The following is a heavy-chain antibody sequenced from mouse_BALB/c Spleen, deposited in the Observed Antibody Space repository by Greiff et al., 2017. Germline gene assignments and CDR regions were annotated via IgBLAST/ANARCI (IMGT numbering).Heavy chain of an antibody. Sequence: EVQLVESGGGLVQPGGSRKLSCAASGFTFSSFGMHWVRQAPEKGLEWVAYISSGSSTIYYADTVKGRFTISRDNPNNTLFLQMTSLRSEDTAMYYCARVHYGPFDYWGQGTTLTVSS. CDR3: ARVHYGPFDY. J-gene: IGHJ2*01. CDR1: GFTFSSFG. D-gene: IGHD1-1*02. V-gene: IGHV5-17*02. CDR2: ISSGSSTI.